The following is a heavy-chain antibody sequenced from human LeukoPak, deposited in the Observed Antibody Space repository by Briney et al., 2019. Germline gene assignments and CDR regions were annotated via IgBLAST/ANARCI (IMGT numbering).Heavy chain of an antibody. CDR1: GFTVSSNY. CDR2: IYSGGST. CDR3: ARLLTSTTVTTDWFDP. Sequence: GGSLRLSCAASGFTVSSNYMSWVRQAPGKGLEWVSVIYSGGSTYYADSVKGRFTISRDNSKNTLYLQMNSLKASDTAMYYCARLLTSTTVTTDWFDPWGQGTLVTVSS. V-gene: IGHV3-66*01. J-gene: IGHJ5*02. D-gene: IGHD4-17*01.